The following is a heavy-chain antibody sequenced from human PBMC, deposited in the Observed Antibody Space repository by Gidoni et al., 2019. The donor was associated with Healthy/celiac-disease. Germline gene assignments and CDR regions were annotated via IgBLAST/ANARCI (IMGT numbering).Heavy chain of an antibody. J-gene: IGHJ4*02. CDR1: GGSFSGYF. V-gene: IGHV4-34*01. D-gene: IGHD3-10*01. CDR3: ARVQMVRGVPSYYFDY. Sequence: QVQLQQWGAGRLKPSETLSLTCAVSGGSFSGYFWSWIRQPPGKGLEWIGEINHSGSTNYNPSLKSRVTISVDTSKNQFSLKLSSVTAADTAVYYCARVQMVRGVPSYYFDYWGQGTLVTVSS. CDR2: INHSGST.